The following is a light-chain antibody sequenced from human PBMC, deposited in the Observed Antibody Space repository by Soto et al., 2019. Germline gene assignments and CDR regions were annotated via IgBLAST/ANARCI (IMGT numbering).Light chain of an antibody. Sequence: QAVVPQPASVSGTPGQSITISCTGTSSDVGSYNLVSWYQQHPGQAPKLMIYEGSKRPSGVSNRFSGSKSGNTASLTISGLQAEDEADYYSCSYAVSSTFVVFGGGTKLTV. V-gene: IGLV2-23*03. J-gene: IGLJ2*01. CDR3: CSYAVSSTFVV. CDR2: EGS. CDR1: SSDVGSYNL.